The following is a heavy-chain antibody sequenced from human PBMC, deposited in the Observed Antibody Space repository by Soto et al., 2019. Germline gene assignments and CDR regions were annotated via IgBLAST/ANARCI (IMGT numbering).Heavy chain of an antibody. CDR1: GYNFTNHW. Sequence: GESLKISCKASGYNFTNHWIVWVRQMPGKGLEWMGVIFPGDSDTRYSPSFQGQVTISADKSSSTAFLRWGSLEASDSAMYYCARQRNAYYGMAVWGQGTTVTVSS. CDR2: IFPGDSDT. V-gene: IGHV5-51*01. J-gene: IGHJ6*02. CDR3: ARQRNAYYGMAV.